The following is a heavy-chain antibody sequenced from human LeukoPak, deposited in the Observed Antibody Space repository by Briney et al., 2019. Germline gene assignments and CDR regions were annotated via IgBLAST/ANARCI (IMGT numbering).Heavy chain of an antibody. V-gene: IGHV1-24*01. CDR3: ATDLARVPAARSFDY. J-gene: IGHJ4*02. CDR2: FDPEDGET. CDR1: GYTLTELS. D-gene: IGHD2-2*01. Sequence: ASVKVSCKVSGYTLTELSMHWVRQAPGKGLEWKGGFDPEDGETIYAQKFQGRVTMTEDTSTDTAYMELSSLRSEDTAVYYCATDLARVPAARSFDYWGQGTLVTVSS.